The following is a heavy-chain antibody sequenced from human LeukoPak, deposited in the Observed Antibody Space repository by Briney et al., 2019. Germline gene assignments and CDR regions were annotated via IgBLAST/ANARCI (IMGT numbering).Heavy chain of an antibody. CDR1: GYTFTSYG. D-gene: IGHD3-9*01. J-gene: IGHJ6*02. CDR2: ISAYNGNT. CDR3: AREGRYFDWRMRQTYGMDV. V-gene: IGHV1-18*01. Sequence: GASVKVSCKASGYTFTSYGISWVRQAPGQGLEWMGWISAYNGNTNYAQKLQGRVTMTTDTSTSTAYMELRSLRSDDTAVYYCAREGRYFDWRMRQTYGMDVWGQGTTVTVSS.